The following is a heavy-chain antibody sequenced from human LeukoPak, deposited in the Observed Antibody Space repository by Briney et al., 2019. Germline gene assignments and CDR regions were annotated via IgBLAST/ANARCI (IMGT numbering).Heavy chain of an antibody. V-gene: IGHV1-18*01. Sequence: GASVKVSCKASGYTFISYRITWVRRAPGQGLEWMGWIGRNNGNTKFAQKFQGRVTMTTDTSTTTAYMELRSLRSDDTAVYFCARDRGEYYFDYWGQGTLVSVSS. CDR3: ARDRGEYYFDY. CDR2: IGRNNGNT. CDR1: GYTFISYR. D-gene: IGHD4-17*01. J-gene: IGHJ4*02.